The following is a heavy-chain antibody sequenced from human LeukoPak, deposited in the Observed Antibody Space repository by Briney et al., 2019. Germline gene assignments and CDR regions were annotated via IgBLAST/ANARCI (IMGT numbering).Heavy chain of an antibody. V-gene: IGHV1-2*02. CDR1: GYTFSGYY. Sequence: ASVKVSCKASGYTFSGYYVHWVRQAPGQGLEWMGWINPNSGGTNYAQKFQGRVTMTRDKSINTVYMELSGLTSDDTALYYCARGPNHYYYMDFWGTGTTVSVSS. CDR2: INPNSGGT. D-gene: IGHD2-8*01. CDR3: ARGPNHYYYMDF. J-gene: IGHJ6*03.